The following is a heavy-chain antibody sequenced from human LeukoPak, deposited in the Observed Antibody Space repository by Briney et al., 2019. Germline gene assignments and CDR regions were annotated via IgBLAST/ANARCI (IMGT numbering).Heavy chain of an antibody. Sequence: SETLSLTCTVSGDAISTYYWNWIRQTPGKGLEWIGYISYGTTDYNPPLKNRVTISVDTSKNEFSLKLSSVTAADTAVYYCARDKAHSYGRYFDPWSQGTRVIVSS. J-gene: IGHJ4*02. CDR1: GDAISTYY. CDR3: ARDKAHSYGRYFDP. CDR2: ISYGTT. D-gene: IGHD5-18*01. V-gene: IGHV4-59*01.